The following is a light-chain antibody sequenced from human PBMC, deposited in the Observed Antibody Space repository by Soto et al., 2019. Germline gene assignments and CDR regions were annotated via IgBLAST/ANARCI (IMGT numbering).Light chain of an antibody. Sequence: DIQMTQSPSSLSASVGDRVTITCRASPSISSYLNWYQHKPGKAPELLIYATSKLQSEVPSRFSGSGSGTDFSLTISSMQPEDFATYYCQQSFSTLLTFGGGTKVEIK. J-gene: IGKJ4*01. CDR1: PSISSY. CDR2: ATS. CDR3: QQSFSTLLT. V-gene: IGKV1-39*01.